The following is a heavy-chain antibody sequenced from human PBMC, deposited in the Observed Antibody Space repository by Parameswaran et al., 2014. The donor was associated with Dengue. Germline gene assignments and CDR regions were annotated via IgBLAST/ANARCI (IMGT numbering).Heavy chain of an antibody. CDR2: INPNNGGT. D-gene: IGHD3-22*01. V-gene: IGHV1-2*02. CDR3: ARDYYDSSGRGAFDI. J-gene: IGHJ3*02. Sequence: WVRQAPGQGLEWMGWINPNNGGTKFAQKFQGRVTMTRDTSITTVYMELSRLTSDDTAVYYCARDYYDSSGRGAFDIWGQGTMVTVSS.